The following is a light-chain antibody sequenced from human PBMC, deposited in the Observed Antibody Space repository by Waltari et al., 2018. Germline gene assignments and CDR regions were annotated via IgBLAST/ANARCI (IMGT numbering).Light chain of an antibody. V-gene: IGLV2-8*01. J-gene: IGLJ1*01. CDR2: EVS. Sequence: QSALPQPPSASGSPGQSVPISCTGTTSDVGRYNCVSWFQQHPGKAPKLMIYEVSKRPSGVPDRFSGSKSGNTASLTVSGLQAEDEADYYCSSYAASNNFVFGTGTKVTVL. CDR3: SSYAASNNFV. CDR1: TSDVGRYNC.